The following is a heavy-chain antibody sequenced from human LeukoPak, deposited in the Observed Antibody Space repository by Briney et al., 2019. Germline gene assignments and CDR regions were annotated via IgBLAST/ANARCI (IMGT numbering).Heavy chain of an antibody. J-gene: IGHJ4*02. CDR3: ARHLSYGSGDYQNYFDY. CDR2: IHYSGST. CDR1: DDSISSRHYY. Sequence: PSETLSLTCIVSDDSISSRHYYRGWTRQPPGKGLEWIGSIHYSGSTYYNPSLKSRVAISGDTSKNQFSLKLTSVTAADPAVYYCARHLSYGSGDYQNYFDYWGQGILVTVSS. D-gene: IGHD3-10*01. V-gene: IGHV4-39*01.